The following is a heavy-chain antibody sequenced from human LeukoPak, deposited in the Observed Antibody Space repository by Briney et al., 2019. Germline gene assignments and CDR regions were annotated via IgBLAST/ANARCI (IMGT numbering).Heavy chain of an antibody. CDR2: TYYRSKWYN. Sequence: SQTLSLTCAISGDSVSSNSAAWNWIRQSPSRGLEWLGRTYYRSKWYNDYAVSVKSRITINPGTSKNQFSLQLNSVTPEDTAVYYCARTKGIAVAGTYDYWGQGTLVTVSS. CDR1: GDSVSSNSAA. J-gene: IGHJ4*02. CDR3: ARTKGIAVAGTYDY. D-gene: IGHD6-19*01. V-gene: IGHV6-1*01.